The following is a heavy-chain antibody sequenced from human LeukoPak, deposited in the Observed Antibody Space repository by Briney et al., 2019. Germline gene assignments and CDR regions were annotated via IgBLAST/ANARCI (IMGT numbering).Heavy chain of an antibody. CDR2: ISGSGRT. V-gene: IGHV3-23*01. CDR1: GFTSSTYT. CDR3: AKFEAGSDAFDI. J-gene: IGHJ3*02. D-gene: IGHD6-19*01. Sequence: GGSLRLSCAASGFTSSTYTMSWVRQAPGKGLEWVSNISGSGRTYYADSVKGRFTTSRDNFKNTLYLQMNSLRVEDTAIYYCAKFEAGSDAFDIWGQGTMVTVSS.